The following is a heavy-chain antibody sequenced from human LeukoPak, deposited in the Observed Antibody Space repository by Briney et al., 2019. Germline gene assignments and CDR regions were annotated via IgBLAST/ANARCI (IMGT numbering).Heavy chain of an antibody. CDR3: AKENYYDTSGYPDY. CDR2: ISGSGGST. V-gene: IGHV3-23*01. J-gene: IGHJ4*02. D-gene: IGHD3-22*01. CDR1: GFTFSSYG. Sequence: PGGSLRLSCVVSGFTFSSYGMSWVRQAPGKGLDWVSTISGSGGSTYYADSVKGRFTISRDNSKNTLYLQMNSLRDEDTAVYYCAKENYYDTSGYPDYWGQGTLVTVSS.